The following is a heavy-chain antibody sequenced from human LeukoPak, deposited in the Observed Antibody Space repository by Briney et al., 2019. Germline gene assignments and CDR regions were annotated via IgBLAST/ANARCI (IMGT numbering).Heavy chain of an antibody. CDR3: ARESETSGWYDY. D-gene: IGHD6-19*01. J-gene: IGHJ4*02. CDR1: GFIFDNYA. V-gene: IGHV3-43*02. CDR2: ISGDGGST. Sequence: GGSLRLSCAAPGFIFDNYAVHWVRQAPGKGLEWVPLISGDGGSTFYADSVRGRFTISRDNTRKSLSLQMSSLRSEDTALYYCARESETSGWYDYWGQGTLVTVSS.